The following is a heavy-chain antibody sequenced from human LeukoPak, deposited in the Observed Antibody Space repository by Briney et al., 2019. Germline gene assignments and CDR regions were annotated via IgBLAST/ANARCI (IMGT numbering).Heavy chain of an antibody. CDR2: IRYDGRNK. V-gene: IGHV3-30*02. J-gene: IGHJ4*02. Sequence: GGSLRLSCAASGFTFSTYGMHWVRQAPGKGLEWVAFIRYDGRNKYYADSVKGRFTISRDNSKNTLFLQMNSLRAEDTALYYCAKDLAVAGNFGDYWGQGTLVTVSS. CDR3: AKDLAVAGNFGDY. CDR1: GFTFSTYG. D-gene: IGHD6-19*01.